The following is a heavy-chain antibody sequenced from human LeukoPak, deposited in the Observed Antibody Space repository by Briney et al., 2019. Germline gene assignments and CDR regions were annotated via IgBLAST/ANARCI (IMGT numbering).Heavy chain of an antibody. CDR1: GGSFSGYY. Sequence: SETLSLTCAVSGGSFSGYYWRWIRQPPGKGLEWIGEINHSGSTKYNPSLKSRVTISVDTSKNQFSLKLSSVTAADTAVYYCARGGYCSSTSCYYDAFDIWGQGTMVTVSS. CDR3: ARGGYCSSTSCYYDAFDI. D-gene: IGHD2-2*01. J-gene: IGHJ3*02. V-gene: IGHV4-34*01. CDR2: INHSGST.